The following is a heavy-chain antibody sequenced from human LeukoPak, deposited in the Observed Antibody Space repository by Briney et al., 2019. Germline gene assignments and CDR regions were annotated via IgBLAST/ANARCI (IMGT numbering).Heavy chain of an antibody. CDR1: GYTFTGYY. CDR2: INPNSGGT. Sequence: GASVKVSCKASGYTFTGYYMHWVRQATGQGHEWMGWINPNSGGTNYAQKFQGRVTMTRDTAISTACMELSRLRSDDTAVYYCARVGIAVAHGAFDIWGQGTMVTVSS. CDR3: ARVGIAVAHGAFDI. V-gene: IGHV1-2*02. J-gene: IGHJ3*02. D-gene: IGHD6-19*01.